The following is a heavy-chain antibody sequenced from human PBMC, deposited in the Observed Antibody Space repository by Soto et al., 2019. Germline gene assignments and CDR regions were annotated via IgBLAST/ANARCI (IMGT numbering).Heavy chain of an antibody. CDR3: AKGGATYGLLTHDY. Sequence: GGSLRLSCAASAFTFSNYGMNWVRQAPGKGLEWVSYISSSSSTIYYADSVKGRFAISRDNSRNTLSLQMNSLTAEDTAVYYCAKGGATYGLLTHDYWGQGTRVTVSS. CDR1: AFTFSNYG. J-gene: IGHJ4*02. V-gene: IGHV3-48*01. D-gene: IGHD3-9*01. CDR2: ISSSSSTI.